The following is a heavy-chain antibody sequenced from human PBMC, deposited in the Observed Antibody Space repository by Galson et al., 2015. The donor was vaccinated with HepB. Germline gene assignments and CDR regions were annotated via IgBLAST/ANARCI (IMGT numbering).Heavy chain of an antibody. CDR1: GFTFSGFG. CDR2: SSYDGTEK. V-gene: IGHV3-30*03. Sequence: SLRLSCAASGFTFSGFGMHWVRQAPGKGLEWVAVSSYDGTEKYYAESVKGRFTISGDNSENTLYLQMNSLRAGDTAVYYCARDRIRTVGAIFDYWGQGALVSVSS. CDR3: ARDRIRTVGAIFDY. D-gene: IGHD1-26*01. J-gene: IGHJ4*02.